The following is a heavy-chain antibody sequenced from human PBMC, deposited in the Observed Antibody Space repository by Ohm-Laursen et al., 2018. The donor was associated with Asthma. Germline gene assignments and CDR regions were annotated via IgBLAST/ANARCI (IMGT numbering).Heavy chain of an antibody. CDR1: GFTFRSYA. J-gene: IGHJ4*02. CDR3: ARASSGRIAVAVPFDY. D-gene: IGHD6-19*01. CDR2: GGSYYDGGLK. Sequence: SLRLSCAVSGFTFRSYAMHWVRQAPGKGLEWVAVGGSYYDGGLKYYADSVNGRFTVSRDDSKNTLYLQMNSLRPDDTAVYYCARASSGRIAVAVPFDYWGQGTLVTVSS. V-gene: IGHV3-30-3*01.